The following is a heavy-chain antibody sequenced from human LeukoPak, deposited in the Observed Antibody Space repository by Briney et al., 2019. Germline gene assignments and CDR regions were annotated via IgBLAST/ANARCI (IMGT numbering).Heavy chain of an antibody. J-gene: IGHJ4*02. CDR1: GGTFSSYA. Sequence: GASVKVSCKASGGTFSSYAISWVRQAPGQGLEWVGRIITILGIANYAQKFHGRVTITEDKSTRTAYMVLSSLRSEDTAVYYCARQYGNYYDSSGYYYYFDYWGQGTLVTVSS. D-gene: IGHD3-22*01. CDR3: ARQYGNYYDSSGYYYYFDY. V-gene: IGHV1-69*04. CDR2: IITILGIA.